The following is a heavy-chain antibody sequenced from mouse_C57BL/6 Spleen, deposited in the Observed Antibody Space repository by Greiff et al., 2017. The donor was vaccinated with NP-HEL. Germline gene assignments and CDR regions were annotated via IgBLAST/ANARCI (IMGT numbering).Heavy chain of an antibody. Sequence: VQLQQSGAELVKPGASVKLSCKASGYTFTSYWMQWVKQRHGQGLEWIGEIDPSDSYTNYNQKLKGKATLTVDKSSSTAYRHLSSLTSEDAAVYYCAIRRGYYDYDEFAYWGQGTLVTVSA. CDR2: IDPSDSYT. CDR1: GYTFTSYW. D-gene: IGHD2-4*01. V-gene: IGHV1-50*01. CDR3: AIRRGYYDYDEFAY. J-gene: IGHJ3*01.